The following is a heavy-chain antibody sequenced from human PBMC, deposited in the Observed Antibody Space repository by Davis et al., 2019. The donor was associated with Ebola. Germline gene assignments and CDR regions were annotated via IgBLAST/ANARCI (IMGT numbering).Heavy chain of an antibody. CDR3: ARESRDWNLHLTAFDI. D-gene: IGHD1-1*01. Sequence: PSETLSLTCAVYGGSFSGYYWSWIRQPPGKGLEWIGEINHSGSTNYNPSLKSRVTISVDTSKNQFSLKLSSVTAADTAVYYCARESRDWNLHLTAFDIWGQGTMVTVSS. V-gene: IGHV4-34*01. CDR1: GGSFSGYY. J-gene: IGHJ3*02. CDR2: INHSGST.